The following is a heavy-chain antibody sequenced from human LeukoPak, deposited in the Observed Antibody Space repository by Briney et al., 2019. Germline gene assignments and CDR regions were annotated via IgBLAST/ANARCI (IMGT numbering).Heavy chain of an antibody. CDR1: GGSISSYY. D-gene: IGHD6-13*01. V-gene: IGHV4-59*01. J-gene: IGHJ5*02. CDR3: ARVYSSSWDWFDP. CDR2: IYYSGST. Sequence: SETLSLTCTVSGGSISSYYWSWIRQPPGKGLEWIGYIYYSGSTNYNPSLKSRVTISVDTSKNQFSLKLSSVTAADMAVYYCARVYSSSWDWFDPWGQGTLVTVSS.